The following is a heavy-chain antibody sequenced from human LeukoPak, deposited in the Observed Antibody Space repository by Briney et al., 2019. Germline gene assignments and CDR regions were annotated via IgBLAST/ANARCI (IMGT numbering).Heavy chain of an antibody. CDR2: ISSGGSPT. V-gene: IGHV3-48*01. D-gene: IGHD6-19*01. CDR3: ARDNSSGWSDFHYYGMDV. CDR1: GFTFSSYS. Sequence: GGSLRLPCAASGFTFSSYSMNWVRQAPGKGLEWISYISSGGSPTYYADSVKGRFVISRDSAKNSLYLRMNSLRAEDTAVYYCARDNSSGWSDFHYYGMDVWGQGTTVIVSS. J-gene: IGHJ6*02.